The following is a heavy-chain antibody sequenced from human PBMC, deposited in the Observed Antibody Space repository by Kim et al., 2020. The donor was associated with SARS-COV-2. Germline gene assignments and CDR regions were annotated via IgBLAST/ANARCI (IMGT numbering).Heavy chain of an antibody. CDR1: GGSFSGYY. CDR2: INHSGST. J-gene: IGHJ3*02. V-gene: IGHV4-34*01. Sequence: SETLSLTCAVYGGSFSGYYWSWIRQPPGKGLEWIGEINHSGSTNYNPSLKSRVTISVDTSKNQFSLKLSSVTAADTAVYYCARGRPLNPGYCTNGVCYPGDAFDIWGQGTMVTVSS. CDR3: ARGRPLNPGYCTNGVCYPGDAFDI. D-gene: IGHD2-8*01.